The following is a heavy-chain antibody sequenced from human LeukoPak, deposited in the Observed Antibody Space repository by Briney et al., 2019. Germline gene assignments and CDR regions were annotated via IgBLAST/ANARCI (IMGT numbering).Heavy chain of an antibody. D-gene: IGHD3-22*01. CDR3: ANLVVIVGTRAFDI. J-gene: IGHJ3*02. Sequence: PGGSLRLSCAASGFTFSSYGMSWVRQAPGKGLEWVSAISGSGGSTYYADSVKGRFTISRDNSKNTLYLQMNSLRAEDTAVYYCANLVVIVGTRAFDIWGQGTMVTVSS. CDR2: ISGSGGST. CDR1: GFTFSSYG. V-gene: IGHV3-23*01.